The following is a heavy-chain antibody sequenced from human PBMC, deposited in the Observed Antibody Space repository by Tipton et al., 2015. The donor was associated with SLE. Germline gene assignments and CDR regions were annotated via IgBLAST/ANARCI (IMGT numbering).Heavy chain of an antibody. CDR1: GFTFSSYG. D-gene: IGHD1-26*01. CDR3: AKELATGLALGYFQY. J-gene: IGHJ1*01. Sequence: SLRLSCAASGFTFSSYGMSWVRQAPGKGLEWVAAITGSGTRTYYADSVEGRFTISRDNSKNTLYLQMNSLSADDTAVYSCAKELATGLALGYFQYWGQGTLVTVPS. V-gene: IGHV3-23*01. CDR2: ITGSGTRT.